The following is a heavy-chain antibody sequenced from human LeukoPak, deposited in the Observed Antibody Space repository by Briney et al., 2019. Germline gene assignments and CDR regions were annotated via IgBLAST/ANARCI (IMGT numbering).Heavy chain of an antibody. CDR1: GYTFTSYY. Sequence: GASVKVSCKASGYTFTSYYMHWVRQAPGQGLEWMGIINPSGGSTSYAQKFQGRVTMTRDTSTSTVYMELSSLRSEDTAVYYCPRDPRKELAAISFDYWGQGTLVTVSS. CDR2: INPSGGST. CDR3: PRDPRKELAAISFDY. D-gene: IGHD2-15*01. J-gene: IGHJ4*02. V-gene: IGHV1-46*01.